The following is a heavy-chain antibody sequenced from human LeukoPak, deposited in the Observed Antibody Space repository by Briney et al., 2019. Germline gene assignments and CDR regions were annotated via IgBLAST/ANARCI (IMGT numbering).Heavy chain of an antibody. CDR2: INHSGST. Sequence: SETLSLTCAIYGGSFSGYYWSWIRQPPGKGLEWIGEINHSGSTNYNPSLKSRVTISVDTSKNQFSLKLSSVTAADTAVYYCARAVAGTVFDYWGQGTLVTVSS. D-gene: IGHD6-19*01. V-gene: IGHV4-34*01. J-gene: IGHJ4*02. CDR3: ARAVAGTVFDY. CDR1: GGSFSGYY.